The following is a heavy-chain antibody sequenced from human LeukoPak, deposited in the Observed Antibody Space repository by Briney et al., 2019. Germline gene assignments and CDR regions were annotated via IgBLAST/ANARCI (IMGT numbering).Heavy chain of an antibody. CDR3: ARTPVLRYFDWLPEYWFDP. V-gene: IGHV4-30-4*01. D-gene: IGHD3-9*01. J-gene: IGHJ5*02. Sequence: SETLSFNSTVYTGTINSGHYYWRWIRQPPGKGLVRNGYIYYTGITYYNASIKSRVTISVDTSKNQFSLKLSSVTAADTAVYYCARTPVLRYFDWLPEYWFDPWGQGTLVTVSS. CDR2: IYYTGIT. CDR1: TGTINSGHYY.